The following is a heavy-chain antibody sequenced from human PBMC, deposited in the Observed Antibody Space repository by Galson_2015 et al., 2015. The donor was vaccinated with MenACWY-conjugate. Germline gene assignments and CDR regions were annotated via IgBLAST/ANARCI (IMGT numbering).Heavy chain of an antibody. CDR3: ARHLYGGGECYFCYFDY. Sequence: LSLTCTVSGGSISGYYWRWIRQSPGKGLEWLGYISYSGDTNYNPSLKSRVAISVDTSTNRFSLSLSSVTAADTAMYYCARHLYGGGECYFCYFDYWGQGTLVTVSS. J-gene: IGHJ4*02. D-gene: IGHD2-21*01. V-gene: IGHV4-59*08. CDR1: GGSISGYY. CDR2: ISYSGDT.